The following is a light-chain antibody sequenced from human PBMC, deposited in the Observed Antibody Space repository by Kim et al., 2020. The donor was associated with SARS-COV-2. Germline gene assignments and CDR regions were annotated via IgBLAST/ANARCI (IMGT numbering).Light chain of an antibody. V-gene: IGKV1-16*01. CDR1: QDISAA. J-gene: IGKJ4*01. Sequence: ASVGDRVTSTCRAGQDISAALAWFQQKPGKAPKPLIFAASTTQSGVPSRFSGSGAGTYFTLTISSLQPEDVATYYCQQYKTYPLTFGGGTKVDIK. CDR2: AAS. CDR3: QQYKTYPLT.